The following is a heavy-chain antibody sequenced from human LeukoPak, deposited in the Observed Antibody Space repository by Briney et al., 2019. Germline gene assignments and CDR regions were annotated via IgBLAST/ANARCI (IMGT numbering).Heavy chain of an antibody. Sequence: ASVKVSCKASGYTFTSYDINWVRQATGQGLEWMGWMNPNSGNTGYAQKFQGRVTMTRNTSISTAYMELSSLRSEDTAVYHCARVLGTPKITIFGVVIIDYYYYYMDVWGKGTTVTVSS. V-gene: IGHV1-8*01. CDR1: GYTFTSYD. J-gene: IGHJ6*03. CDR3: ARVLGTPKITIFGVVIIDYYYYYMDV. CDR2: MNPNSGNT. D-gene: IGHD3-3*01.